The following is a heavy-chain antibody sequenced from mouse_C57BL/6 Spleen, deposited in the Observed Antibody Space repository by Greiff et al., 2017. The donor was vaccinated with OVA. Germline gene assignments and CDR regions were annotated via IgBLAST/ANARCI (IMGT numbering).Heavy chain of an antibody. D-gene: IGHD1-1*01. V-gene: IGHV1-55*01. CDR2: IYPGSGST. CDR3: ARGYYGSSLRAMDY. CDR1: GYTFTSYW. J-gene: IGHJ4*01. Sequence: VQLQQPGAELVKPGASVKMSCKASGYTFTSYWITWVKQRPGQGLEWIGDIYPGSGSTNYNEKFKSKATLTVDTSSSTAYMQLSSLTSEDSAVYYCARGYYGSSLRAMDYWGQGTSVTVSS.